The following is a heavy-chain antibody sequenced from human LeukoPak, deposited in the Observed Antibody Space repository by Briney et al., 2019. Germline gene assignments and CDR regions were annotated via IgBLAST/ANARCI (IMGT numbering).Heavy chain of an antibody. CDR3: ARDYLAYCGGDCYSGSDY. J-gene: IGHJ4*02. CDR2: ISAYNGNT. V-gene: IGHV1-18*01. D-gene: IGHD2-21*02. CDR1: GYTFTSYG. Sequence: ASVKVSCKASGYTFTSYGISWVRQAPGQGLEWMGWISAYNGNTNYAQKLQGRVTMTTDTSTSTAYMELRSLRSDDTAVYYCARDYLAYCGGDCYSGSDYWGQGTLVTVSS.